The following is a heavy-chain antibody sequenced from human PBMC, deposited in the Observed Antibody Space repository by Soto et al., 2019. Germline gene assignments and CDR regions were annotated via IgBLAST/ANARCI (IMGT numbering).Heavy chain of an antibody. D-gene: IGHD3-10*02. Sequence: SETLSLTCDVSRYSIPTAYHSGRNLQPPEKRLERIGITNYSGTSYYNPSLITRVSISVDTSKHQFSLKVTSVTAADTAVYYCAREAYDRADYWGQGTQVTVSS. V-gene: IGHV4-38-2*02. CDR1: RYSIPTAYH. CDR3: AREAYDRADY. J-gene: IGHJ4*02. CDR2: TNYSGTS.